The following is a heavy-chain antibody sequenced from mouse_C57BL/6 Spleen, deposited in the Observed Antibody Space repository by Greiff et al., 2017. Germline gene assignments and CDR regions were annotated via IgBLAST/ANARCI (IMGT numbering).Heavy chain of an antibody. J-gene: IGHJ2*01. CDR1: GFTFSSYA. CDR2: ISDGGSYT. D-gene: IGHD4-1*01. Sequence: VQLKESGGGLVKPGGSLKLSCAASGFTFSSYAMSWVRQTPEKRLEWVATISDGGSYTYYPDNVKGRFTISRDNAKNNLYLQMSHLKSEDTAMYYCARDGELFDYWGQGTTLTVSS. CDR3: ARDGELFDY. V-gene: IGHV5-4*01.